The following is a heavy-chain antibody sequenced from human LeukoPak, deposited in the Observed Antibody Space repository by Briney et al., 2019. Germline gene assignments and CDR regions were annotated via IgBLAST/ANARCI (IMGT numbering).Heavy chain of an antibody. CDR2: IYYSGST. Sequence: PSETLSLTCTVSGGSISRSSYYWGWIRQPPGKGLEWIGSIYYSGSTYYNPSLKSRVTISVDTSKNQFSLKLSSVTAADTAVYYCARGPRVGATCAFDIWGLGTMVTVSS. V-gene: IGHV4-39*01. CDR3: ARGPRVGATCAFDI. D-gene: IGHD1-26*01. J-gene: IGHJ3*02. CDR1: GGSISRSSYY.